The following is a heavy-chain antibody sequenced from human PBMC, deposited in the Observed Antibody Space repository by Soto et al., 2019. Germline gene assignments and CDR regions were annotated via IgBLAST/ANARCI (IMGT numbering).Heavy chain of an antibody. V-gene: IGHV3-23*01. CDR2: ISGSGGST. J-gene: IGHJ3*02. CDR3: AKEAIYRYSSSLSPILDDAFDI. Sequence: GGSLRLSCAASGFTFSSYAMSWVRQAPGKGLEWVSAISGSGGSTYYADSVKGRFTISRDNSKNTLYLQMNSLRAEDTAVYYCAKEAIYRYSSSLSPILDDAFDIWGQGTMVTVSS. D-gene: IGHD6-6*01. CDR1: GFTFSSYA.